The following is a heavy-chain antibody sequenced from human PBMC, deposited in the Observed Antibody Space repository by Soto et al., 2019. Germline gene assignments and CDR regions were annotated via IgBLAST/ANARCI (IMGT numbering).Heavy chain of an antibody. CDR2: ISSGSTLI. V-gene: IGHV3-21*01. Sequence: GGSLRLSCEASGFTFSTYSMNWVRQAPGKGLEWVSSISSGSTLIYYADSVKGRFTISRDNAKNSLSLQMNSLRAEDTAIYYCARATGGWYWDYWGQGTLVTVSS. CDR1: GFTFSTYS. CDR3: ARATGGWYWDY. J-gene: IGHJ4*02. D-gene: IGHD6-19*01.